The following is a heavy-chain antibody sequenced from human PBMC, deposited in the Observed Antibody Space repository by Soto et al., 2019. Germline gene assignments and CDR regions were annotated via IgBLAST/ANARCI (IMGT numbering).Heavy chain of an antibody. V-gene: IGHV4-31*11. CDR1: VGSISSGGYS. CDR2: IYHTGKT. Sequence: SETLSLTCAVSVGSISSGGYSWTWIRQHPGQGLEWIWYIYHTGKTNYNPSLKSRVTMSVDMSKNQFSLKLASATAADTAVYYCARDASSTANWIDPWGRGTQVTVSS. CDR3: ARDASSTANWIDP. J-gene: IGHJ5*02. D-gene: IGHD2-2*01.